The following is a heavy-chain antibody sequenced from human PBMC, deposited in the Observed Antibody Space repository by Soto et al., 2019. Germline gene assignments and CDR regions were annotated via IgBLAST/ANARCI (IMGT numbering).Heavy chain of an antibody. CDR2: IAGKTYGGTT. CDR1: GFTSDDYDYG. V-gene: IGHV3-49*04. J-gene: IGHJ6*02. D-gene: IGHD3-3*01. CDR3: IRDGDYYGLDV. Sequence: PGGSLRLSCSFSGFTSDDYDYGVTWVRQAPGKGLEWLGLIAGKTYGGTTQYAASVKGRFIMSRDDSKDVAYLQMRDLGIDDTAIYFCIRDGDYYGLDVWGQGTTVTVSS.